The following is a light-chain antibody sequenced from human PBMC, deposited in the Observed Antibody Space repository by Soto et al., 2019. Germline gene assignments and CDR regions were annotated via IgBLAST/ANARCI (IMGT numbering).Light chain of an antibody. CDR3: QQYYNWPPT. V-gene: IGKV3-15*01. Sequence: EMVMTQSPATLSVSPGERATLSCRASQNLSRNLAWYQQQPGQAPRLLIYGASTRATGIPARFSGSGSGTDFTLTISSLQSEDFAVNYCQQYYNWPPTFGQGTKLEIK. J-gene: IGKJ2*01. CDR2: GAS. CDR1: QNLSRN.